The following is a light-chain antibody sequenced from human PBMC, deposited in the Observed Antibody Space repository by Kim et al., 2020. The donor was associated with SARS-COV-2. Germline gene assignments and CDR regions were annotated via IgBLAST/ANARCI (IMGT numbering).Light chain of an antibody. CDR2: GRN. CDR1: SLRSYY. Sequence: SSELTQDPAVSVALGQTVRITCQGDSLRSYYATGYQQKPRQAPVLVIYGRNNRPSGIPDRFSGSTSGNTASLTISGAQAEDEADFYCQYRNSGGNVVFGGGTQLTVL. CDR3: QYRNSGGNVV. J-gene: IGLJ2*01. V-gene: IGLV3-19*01.